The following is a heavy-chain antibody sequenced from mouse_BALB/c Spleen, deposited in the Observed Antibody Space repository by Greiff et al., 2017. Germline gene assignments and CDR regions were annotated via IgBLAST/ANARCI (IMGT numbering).Heavy chain of an antibody. D-gene: IGHD1-1*01. CDR1: GYTFTSYW. V-gene: IGHV1-7*01. J-gene: IGHJ4*01. CDR3: ARGHYYGSSYYYAMDY. CDR2: INPSTGYT. Sequence: QVQLQQSGAELAKPGASVKMSCKASGYTFTSYWMHWVKQRPGQGLEWIGYINPSTGYTEYNQKFKDKATLTADKSSSTAYMQLSSLTSEDSAVYYCARGHYYGSSYYYAMDYWGQGTSVTVSS.